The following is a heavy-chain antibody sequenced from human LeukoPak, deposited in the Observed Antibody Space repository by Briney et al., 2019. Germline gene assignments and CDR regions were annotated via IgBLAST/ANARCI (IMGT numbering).Heavy chain of an antibody. J-gene: IGHJ4*02. V-gene: IGHV3-21*01. D-gene: IGHD3-10*01. CDR3: ARDSGGFPYYFDY. CDR2: ISSSSSYI. Sequence: GGSLRLSCAASGFIFSSYSMNWVRQAPGKGLEWVSSISSSSSYIYYADSVKGRFTISRDNAKNSLYLQMNSLRAEDTAVYYCARDSGGFPYYFDYWGQGTLVTVSS. CDR1: GFIFSSYS.